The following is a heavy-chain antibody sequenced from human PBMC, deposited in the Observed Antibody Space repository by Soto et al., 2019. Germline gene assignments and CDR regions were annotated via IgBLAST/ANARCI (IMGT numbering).Heavy chain of an antibody. CDR1: GYTFSRYG. CDR2: IRVYNGNP. V-gene: IGHV1-18*04. Sequence: QVQLVQSGPEVKKPGASVKVSCKASGYTFSRYGISWVRQAPGQGLEWMGWIRVYNGNPKYAQKVQDRVTMTTDTSTSTAYMELRSLRSDDTAVYYCARKEDYGDYVDYWGQGTLVTVSS. CDR3: ARKEDYGDYVDY. J-gene: IGHJ4*02. D-gene: IGHD4-17*01.